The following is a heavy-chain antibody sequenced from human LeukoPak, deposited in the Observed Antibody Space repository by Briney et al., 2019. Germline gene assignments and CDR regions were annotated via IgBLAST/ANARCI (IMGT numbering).Heavy chain of an antibody. J-gene: IGHJ3*02. V-gene: IGHV6-1*01. Sequence: SQTLSLTCAISGDSVSSNSAAWNWIRQSPSRGLEWLGRTYYRPKWYNDYAVSVKSRITINPDTSKNQFSLQLNSVTPEDTAVYYCARVPSFFSSTGSDAFDIWGQGTMVTVSS. D-gene: IGHD1-1*01. CDR2: TYYRPKWYN. CDR3: ARVPSFFSSTGSDAFDI. CDR1: GDSVSSNSAA.